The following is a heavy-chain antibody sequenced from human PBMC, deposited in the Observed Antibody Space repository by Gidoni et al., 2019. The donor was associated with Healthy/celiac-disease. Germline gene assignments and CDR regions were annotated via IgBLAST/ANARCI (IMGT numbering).Heavy chain of an antibody. Sequence: QVQLQESGPGLVKPSETLSLTCTVSGYSISSGYYWGWIRQPPGKGLEWMGSSYHSVSTSYNPSLKSRVTISVDTSKNQFSLKLSSGTAADTAVYYCARDTAYCSSTSCYLNWFDPWGQGTLVTVSS. D-gene: IGHD2-2*01. CDR1: GYSISSGYY. CDR3: ARDTAYCSSTSCYLNWFDP. CDR2: SYHSVST. J-gene: IGHJ5*02. V-gene: IGHV4-38-2*02.